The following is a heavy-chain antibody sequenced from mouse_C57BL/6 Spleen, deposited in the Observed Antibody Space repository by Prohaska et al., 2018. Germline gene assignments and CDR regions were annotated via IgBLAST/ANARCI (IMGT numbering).Heavy chain of an antibody. J-gene: IGHJ1*03. CDR3: MRYGNYWYFDV. V-gene: IGHV11-2*01. CDR2: INFDGSAI. D-gene: IGHD2-1*01. Sequence: EVQLLETGGGLVQPGGSRGLSCEGSGFTFSGFWMSWVRQTPGKTLEWIGDINFDGSAINYAPSIKYRFTIFRDNDKSTLYLQMSKVRSEDTATYFCMRYGNYWYFDVWGTGTTVTVSS. CDR1: GFTFSGFW.